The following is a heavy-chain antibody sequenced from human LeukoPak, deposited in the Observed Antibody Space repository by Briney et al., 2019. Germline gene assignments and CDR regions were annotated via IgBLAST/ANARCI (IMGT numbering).Heavy chain of an antibody. CDR3: ARHPRSVAGSPFDY. D-gene: IGHD6-19*01. J-gene: IGHJ4*02. CDR1: GGSFSGYY. CDR2: INHSGST. Sequence: SETLSLTCAVYGGSFSGYYWSWIRQPPGKGLERIGEINHSGSTNYNPSLKSRVTISVDTSKNQFSLKLSSVIAADTAVYYCARHPRSVAGSPFDYWGQGTLVTGSS. V-gene: IGHV4-34*01.